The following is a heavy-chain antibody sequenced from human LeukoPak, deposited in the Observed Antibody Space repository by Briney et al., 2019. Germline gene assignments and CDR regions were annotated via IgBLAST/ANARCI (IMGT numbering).Heavy chain of an antibody. Sequence: EASVKVSCKASGYTFTTFGINWVRQAPGQGLEWMGWINTKTGKPMYAQGFTGRYVFSLDTSVSTAYLQISSLKAEDTAVYFCAKDPPYSTSWPDALDIWGQGTMVTVSS. D-gene: IGHD2-2*01. CDR1: GYTFTTFG. CDR2: INTKTGKP. V-gene: IGHV7-4-1*02. CDR3: AKDPPYSTSWPDALDI. J-gene: IGHJ3*02.